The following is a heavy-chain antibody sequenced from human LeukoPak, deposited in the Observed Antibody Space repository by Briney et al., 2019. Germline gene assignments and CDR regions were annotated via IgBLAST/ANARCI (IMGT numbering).Heavy chain of an antibody. CDR1: GGTFSSYA. CDR2: IIPIFGTA. J-gene: IGHJ4*02. CDR3: ARDSHRGGDYRSLGY. D-gene: IGHD4-17*01. V-gene: IGHV1-69*05. Sequence: SVKVSCKASGGTFSSYAISWVRQAPGQGLEWMGGIIPIFGTANYAQKFQGRVTMTRDTSTSTVYMELSSLRSEDTAVYYCARDSHRGGDYRSLGYWGQGTLVTVSS.